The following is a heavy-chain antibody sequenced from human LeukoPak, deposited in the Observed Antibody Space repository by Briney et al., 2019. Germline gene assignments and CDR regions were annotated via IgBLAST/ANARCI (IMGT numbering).Heavy chain of an antibody. CDR2: IKSKTDGGTT. Sequence: GGSLRLSCAASGFTLSNAWMSWVRQAPGKGLEWVGRIKSKTDGGTTDYAAPVKGRFTISRDDSKNTLYLQMNSLKTDDTAVYYCTRGSGWYRNWRQGTLVTVYS. V-gene: IGHV3-15*01. CDR3: TRGSGWYRN. D-gene: IGHD6-19*01. J-gene: IGHJ4*02. CDR1: GFTLSNAW.